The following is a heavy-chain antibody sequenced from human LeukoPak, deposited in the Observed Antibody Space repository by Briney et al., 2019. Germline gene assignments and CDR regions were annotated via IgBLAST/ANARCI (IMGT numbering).Heavy chain of an antibody. J-gene: IGHJ4*02. CDR2: INHSGST. CDR1: GFTFSSYA. CDR3: AKVGNWGSSDK. V-gene: IGHV4-34*01. Sequence: GSLRLSCAASGFTFSSYAMSWVRQPPGKGLEWIGEINHSGSTNYNPSLKSRVTISEDTSKNQFSLKLTSVTAADTAVYFCAKVGNWGSSDKWGQGTLVTVSS. D-gene: IGHD7-27*01.